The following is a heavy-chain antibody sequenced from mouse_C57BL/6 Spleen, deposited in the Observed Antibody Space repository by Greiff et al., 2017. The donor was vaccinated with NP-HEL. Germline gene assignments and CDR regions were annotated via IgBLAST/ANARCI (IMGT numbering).Heavy chain of an antibody. CDR3: ARDDDYDPGYAMDY. D-gene: IGHD2-4*01. CDR2: INYDGSST. CDR1: GFTFSDYY. J-gene: IGHJ4*01. Sequence: VQLKESEGGLVQPGSSMKLSCTASGFTFSDYYMAWVRQVPEKGLEWVANINYDGSSTYYLDSLKSRFIISRDNAKNILYLQMSSLKSEDTATYYCARDDDYDPGYAMDYWGQGTSVTVSS. V-gene: IGHV5-16*01.